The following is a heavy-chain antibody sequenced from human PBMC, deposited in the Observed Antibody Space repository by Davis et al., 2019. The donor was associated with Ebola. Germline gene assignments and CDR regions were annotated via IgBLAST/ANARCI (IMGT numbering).Heavy chain of an antibody. CDR1: GGSFSGYY. J-gene: IGHJ6*02. D-gene: IGHD1-1*01. CDR3: ARGLFWSGMDV. CDR2: IDHNGIT. V-gene: IGHV4-34*01. Sequence: GSLRLSCAVYGGSFSGYYWTWIRQPPGKGLEWIGEIDHNGITNYNPSLKSRVTISVDGSKNQFSLKLSSMTAADTGVYYCARGLFWSGMDVWGQGTTVTVSS.